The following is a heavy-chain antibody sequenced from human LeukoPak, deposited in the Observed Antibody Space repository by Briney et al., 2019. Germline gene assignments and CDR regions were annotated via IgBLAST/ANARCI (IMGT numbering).Heavy chain of an antibody. D-gene: IGHD6-13*01. J-gene: IGHJ6*03. Sequence: ASVKVSCKASGYTFTSYDINWVRQATGQGLEWMGWMNPNSGNTGYAQKFQGRVTITRNTSISTAYMELSSLRSEDTAVYYCARGIQLVLKSNYYYYVDVWGKGTTVTVSS. CDR1: GYTFTSYD. V-gene: IGHV1-8*03. CDR2: MNPNSGNT. CDR3: ARGIQLVLKSNYYYYVDV.